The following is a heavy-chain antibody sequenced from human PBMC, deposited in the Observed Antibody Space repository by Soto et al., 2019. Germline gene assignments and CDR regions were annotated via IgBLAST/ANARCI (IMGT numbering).Heavy chain of an antibody. D-gene: IGHD2-2*01. CDR1: GFNFDNSG. V-gene: IGHV3-30*03. J-gene: IGHJ4*02. Sequence: GCSLILSCQPSGFNFDNSGMHWVRQAPGKGLEWVAVITYDGSFQYYADSVKGRFTISRDHSKNTLSLHLNTLKPEDTAVYFWAREDSIIIPAVSDGWGQGTLVTVAS. CDR3: AREDSIIIPAVSDG. CDR2: ITYDGSFQ.